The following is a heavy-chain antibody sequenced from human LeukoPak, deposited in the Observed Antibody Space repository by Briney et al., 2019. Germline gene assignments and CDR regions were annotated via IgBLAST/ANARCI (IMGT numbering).Heavy chain of an antibody. V-gene: IGHV4-34*01. CDR1: GGSFSGYY. CDR2: INHSGST. CDR3: ARVGYCSSTSCFQGAFDI. J-gene: IGHJ3*02. D-gene: IGHD2-2*01. Sequence: SETLSLTCAVYGGSFSGYYWSWIRQPPGKGLEWIGEINHSGSTNYNPSLKSRVTISVDTSKNQFSLKLSSVTAADTAVCYCARVGYCSSTSCFQGAFDIWGQGTMVTVSS.